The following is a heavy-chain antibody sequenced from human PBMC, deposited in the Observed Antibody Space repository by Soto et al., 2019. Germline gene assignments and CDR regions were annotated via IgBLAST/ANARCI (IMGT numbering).Heavy chain of an antibody. V-gene: IGHV1-69*02. J-gene: IGHJ6*02. D-gene: IGHD2-21*02. CDR1: GSTFSSYT. CDR2: IIPVLGVT. Sequence: QVQLVQSGAEVRKPGSSVEVSCMASGSTFSSYTVNWVRQAPGQGLEWIGRIIPVLGVTHYARRFQGRVTITADRSRKTAYMELTSLTSEYTAVYYCARRRYCGVDCYNKCYYGMDVWGQGTTVTVSS. CDR3: ARRRYCGVDCYNKCYYGMDV.